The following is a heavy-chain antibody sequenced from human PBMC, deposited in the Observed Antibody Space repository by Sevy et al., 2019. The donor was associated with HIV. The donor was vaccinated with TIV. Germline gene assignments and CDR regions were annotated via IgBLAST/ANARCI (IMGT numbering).Heavy chain of an antibody. V-gene: IGHV3-30-3*01. D-gene: IGHD4-17*01. CDR1: GFTFSSYA. CDR2: ISYDGSNK. J-gene: IGHJ4*02. Sequence: GGSLRLSCAASGFTFSSYAMHWVRQAPGKGLEWVAVISYDGSNKYYADSVKGRFTISRDNSKNTLYLQMNSLRAEDTDVYYCARDYGGNSDAFDYWGQGTLVTVSS. CDR3: ARDYGGNSDAFDY.